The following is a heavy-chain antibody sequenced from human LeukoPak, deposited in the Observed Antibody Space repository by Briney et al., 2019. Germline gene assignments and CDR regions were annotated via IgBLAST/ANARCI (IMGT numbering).Heavy chain of an antibody. D-gene: IGHD3-10*01. V-gene: IGHV4-39*01. CDR2: IYNSGAS. CDR3: ARHSHGSGSYRSS. J-gene: IGHJ4*02. CDR1: GFTFSSYW. Sequence: PGGSLRLSCAASGFTFSSYWMHWVRQAPGKGLEWIGSIYNSGASYYSSSLKSRVTMSVDTSKNQVTLRVTSVTAADTAMYFCARHSHGSGSYRSSWGQGTLVIVSS.